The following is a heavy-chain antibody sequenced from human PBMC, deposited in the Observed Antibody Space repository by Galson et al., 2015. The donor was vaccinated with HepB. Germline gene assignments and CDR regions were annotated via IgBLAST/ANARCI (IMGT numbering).Heavy chain of an antibody. Sequence: SCKASGYTFTSYDINWVRKPTGQGLEWMGWMNPNSGNTGYAQQFQGRVSLTRDTSISTAYMELNSLRSEDTAVYYCVKTDCTSTTRYGFEYWGPGTLVTVSS. V-gene: IGHV1-8*01. J-gene: IGHJ4*02. CDR1: GYTFTSYD. CDR3: VKTDCTSTTRYGFEY. CDR2: MNPNSGNT. D-gene: IGHD2-2*01.